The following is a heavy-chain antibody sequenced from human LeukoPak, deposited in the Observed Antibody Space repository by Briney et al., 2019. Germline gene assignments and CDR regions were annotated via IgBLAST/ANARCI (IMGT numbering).Heavy chain of an antibody. J-gene: IGHJ5*02. CDR1: GFTFSSYG. D-gene: IGHD3-3*01. CDR2: IWYDGSNK. V-gene: IGHV3-33*06. Sequence: GGSLRLSCAASGFTFSSYGMHWVRQAPGKGLEWVAVIWYDGSNKYYADSVKGRFTISRDNSKNTLYLQMNSLRAEDTAVYYCAKSASRITIFGVLNPWGQGTLVTVSS. CDR3: AKSASRITIFGVLNP.